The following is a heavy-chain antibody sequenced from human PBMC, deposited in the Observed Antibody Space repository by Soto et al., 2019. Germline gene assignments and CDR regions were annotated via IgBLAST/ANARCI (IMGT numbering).Heavy chain of an antibody. CDR2: IYYSGST. D-gene: IGHD6-13*01. Sequence: PSETLSLTCTVSGGSISSYYWSWIRQPPGKGLEWIGYIYYSGSTNYNPSLKSRVTISVDTSKNQFSLKLSSVTAADTAVYYCARRSRSSPLFDPWGQGTLVTVSS. V-gene: IGHV4-59*08. CDR3: ARRSRSSPLFDP. J-gene: IGHJ5*02. CDR1: GGSISSYY.